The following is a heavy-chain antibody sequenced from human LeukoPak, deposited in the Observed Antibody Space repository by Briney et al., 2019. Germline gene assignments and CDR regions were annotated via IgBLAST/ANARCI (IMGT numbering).Heavy chain of an antibody. J-gene: IGHJ3*02. CDR1: GFTFSGYG. D-gene: IGHD2-2*01. Sequence: GGSLRLSCAAYGFTFSGYGMHWVRQAPGKGLEWVADISYNGSTKYYADSVKGRFTISRDNSKNSLYLQMTSPRADDTAVYYGSSCQLDAFDIWGQGTMVTVSS. V-gene: IGHV3-33*01. CDR3: SSCQLDAFDI. CDR2: ISYNGSTK.